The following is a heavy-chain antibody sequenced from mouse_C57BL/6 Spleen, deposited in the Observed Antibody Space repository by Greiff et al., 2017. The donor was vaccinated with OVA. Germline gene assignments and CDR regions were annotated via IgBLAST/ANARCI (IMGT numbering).Heavy chain of an antibody. CDR2: INPYNGGT. CDR3: ARFGYYGSSPYYFDY. D-gene: IGHD1-1*01. Sequence: EVQLQQSGPVLVKPGASVKMSCKASGYTFTDYYMNWVKQSHGKSLEWIGVINPYNGGTSYNQKFKGKATLTVDKSSSTAYMELNSLTSEDSAVYYCARFGYYGSSPYYFDYWGQGTTLPVSS. V-gene: IGHV1-19*01. CDR1: GYTFTDYY. J-gene: IGHJ2*01.